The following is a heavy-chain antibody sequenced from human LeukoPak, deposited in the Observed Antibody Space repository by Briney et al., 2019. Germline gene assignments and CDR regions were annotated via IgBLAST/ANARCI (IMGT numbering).Heavy chain of an antibody. CDR1: GGSISSYY. J-gene: IGHJ3*02. V-gene: IGHV4-59*08. CDR3: ANSGYDFGAFDT. CDR2: IYYSGST. Sequence: PSETLSLTCTVSGGSISSYYWSWIRQPPGKGLEWIGYIYYSGSTNYNPSLKSRVTISVDTSKNQFSLKLSSVTAADTAVYYCANSGYDFGAFDTWGQGTMVTVSS. D-gene: IGHD5-12*01.